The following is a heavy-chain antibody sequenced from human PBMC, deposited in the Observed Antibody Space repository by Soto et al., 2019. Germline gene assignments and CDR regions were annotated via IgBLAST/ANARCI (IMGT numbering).Heavy chain of an antibody. Sequence: PSETLSLTCAVSGGSISSGGYSWSWIRQPPGKGLEWIGYIYYSGSTNYNPSLKSRVTISVDTSKNQFSLNVISVTAADTAVYYCRRSSRYSTDVWGQGTTVTVSS. J-gene: IGHJ6*02. D-gene: IGHD6-13*01. CDR1: GGSISSGGYS. V-gene: IGHV4-61*08. CDR3: RRSSRYSTDV. CDR2: IYYSGST.